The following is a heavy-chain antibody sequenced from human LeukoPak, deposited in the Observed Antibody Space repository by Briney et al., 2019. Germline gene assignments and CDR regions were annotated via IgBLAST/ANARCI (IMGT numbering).Heavy chain of an antibody. CDR1: GGTFSSYA. Sequence: SVKVSCKASGGTFSSYAISWVRQAPGQGLEWMGGIIPIFGTANYAQKLQGRVTITTDESTSTAYMELSSLRSEDTAVYYCARGSEIVPAATFDYWGQGTLVTVSS. D-gene: IGHD2-2*01. CDR2: IIPIFGTA. J-gene: IGHJ4*02. CDR3: ARGSEIVPAATFDY. V-gene: IGHV1-69*05.